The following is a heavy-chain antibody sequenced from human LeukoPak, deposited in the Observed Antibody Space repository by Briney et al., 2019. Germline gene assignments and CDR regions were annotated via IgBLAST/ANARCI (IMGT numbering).Heavy chain of an antibody. CDR2: ISSSGSDT. CDR1: GFTFSSYA. J-gene: IGHJ4*02. D-gene: IGHD2-15*01. CDR3: AKSGQEVVVVAATDY. Sequence: GGSLRLSCAASGFTFSSYAMSWVRQAPGKGLEWVSAISSSGSDTYHADSVKGRFTISRDKSKNTLYLQMNSLRAEDTAVYYCAKSGQEVVVVAATDYWGQGTLVTVSS. V-gene: IGHV3-23*01.